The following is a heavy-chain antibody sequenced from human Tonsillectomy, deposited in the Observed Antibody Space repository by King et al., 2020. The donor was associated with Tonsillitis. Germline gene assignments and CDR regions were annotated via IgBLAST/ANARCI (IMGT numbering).Heavy chain of an antibody. V-gene: IGHV4-39*01. D-gene: IGHD1-26*01. CDR1: GGSISSSNYY. CDR2: LYYGGSP. J-gene: IGHJ2*01. Sequence: QLQESGPGLVKPSETLSLTCTVSGGSISSSNYYWDWIRQPPGKGLEWIGSLYYGGSPYSNPSLKSRVTISVDTSRNLFSLKLDSVTAADTAVYYCARHFPGNEAETRYFDLWGRGTLVTVSS. CDR3: ARHFPGNEAETRYFDL.